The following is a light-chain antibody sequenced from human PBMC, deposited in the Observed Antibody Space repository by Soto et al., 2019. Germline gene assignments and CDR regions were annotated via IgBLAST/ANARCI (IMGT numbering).Light chain of an antibody. J-gene: IGLJ1*01. CDR1: SSDVGGYNY. CDR3: SSYAGSNNFV. CDR2: DVS. V-gene: IGLV2-8*01. Sequence: QSALTQPPSASGSPGQSVTISCAGTSSDVGGYNYVSWYQQHPGKAPKLMIYDVSKRPSGVPDRFSGSKSGNTASLTVSGLQAEDEADCYCSSYAGSNNFVFGTGTKLTVL.